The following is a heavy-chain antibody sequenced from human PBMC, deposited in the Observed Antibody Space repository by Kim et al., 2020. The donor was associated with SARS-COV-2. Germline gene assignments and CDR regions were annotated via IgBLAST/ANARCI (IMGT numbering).Heavy chain of an antibody. J-gene: IGHJ5*02. V-gene: IGHV3-73*01. CDR1: GFTLSGTA. CDR3: TSGYCSGGTCYPQFDP. CDR2: IKSKGNTYAT. Sequence: GGSLRLSCAASGFTLSGTATHWVRQASGKGLEWVGRIKSKGNTYATAYGASVKGRFTISRDDSENTAYLQMNSLKAEDTAMYYCTSGYCSGGTCYPQFDPWGQGTLVTVSS. D-gene: IGHD2-15*01.